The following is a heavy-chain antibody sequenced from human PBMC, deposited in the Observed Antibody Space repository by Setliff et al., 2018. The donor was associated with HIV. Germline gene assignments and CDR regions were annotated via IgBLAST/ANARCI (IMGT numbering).Heavy chain of an antibody. CDR3: ARDRPLGYCSGGSCYSYYYAMDV. D-gene: IGHD2-15*01. V-gene: IGHV4-59*01. CDR2: IYYSGST. Sequence: KTSETLRLSCAASGFTFSNYAMGWVRQPPGKGLEWIGYIYYSGSTYYNPSLKSRVTISVDTSKNQFSLKLSSVTAADTAVYYCARDRPLGYCSGGSCYSYYYAMDVWGQGTTVTVSS. CDR1: GFTFSNYA. J-gene: IGHJ6*02.